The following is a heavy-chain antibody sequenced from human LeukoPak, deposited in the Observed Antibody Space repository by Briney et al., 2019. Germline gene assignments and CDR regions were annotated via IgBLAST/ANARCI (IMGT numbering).Heavy chain of an antibody. J-gene: IGHJ4*02. CDR3: ARVGATGKTSPFDY. V-gene: IGHV1-2*02. CDR2: INPSGGGT. D-gene: IGHD1-1*01. CDR1: GYTFIGYY. Sequence: ASVKVSCKASGYTFIGYYMHWVRQAPGQGLEWMGWINPSGGGTNYAQKFQGRVTMTRDTSISTAYMELSRLRSDDTAVYYCARVGATGKTSPFDYRGQGTLVTVSS.